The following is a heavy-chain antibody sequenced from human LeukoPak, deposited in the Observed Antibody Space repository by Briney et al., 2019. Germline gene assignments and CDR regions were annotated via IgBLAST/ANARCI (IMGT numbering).Heavy chain of an antibody. J-gene: IGHJ6*02. CDR2: INHSGST. Sequence: SDTLSLICAVYGGSFRGYYWIGIRQPPAKGLEWIREINHSGSTNYNPSLKSRVTISVDTSKNQFSLKLSSVTAADTAVYYCARGAHDYGGNSVIYYYCGMDVWGQGTTVTVSS. V-gene: IGHV4-34*01. CDR1: GGSFRGYY. CDR3: ARGAHDYGGNSVIYYYCGMDV. D-gene: IGHD4-23*01.